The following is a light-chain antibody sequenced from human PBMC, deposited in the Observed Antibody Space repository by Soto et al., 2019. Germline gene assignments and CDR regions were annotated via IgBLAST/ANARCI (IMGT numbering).Light chain of an antibody. J-gene: IGKJ4*01. CDR1: QSVSSSY. V-gene: IGKV3-20*01. Sequence: EIVLTQSPGTLSLSPGERATLSCRASQSVSSSYLAWYQQKPGQAPRLLISAASSRATGVPDRFSGSGSGADFTLSVSSLEPEDFAVYYWQHYCSSSPIFGGGTKVEIK. CDR3: QHYCSSSPI. CDR2: AAS.